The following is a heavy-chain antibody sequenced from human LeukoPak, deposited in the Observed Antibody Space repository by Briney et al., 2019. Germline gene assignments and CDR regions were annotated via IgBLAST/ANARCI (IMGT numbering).Heavy chain of an antibody. CDR2: INPSDGAT. CDR3: AGGQGGGLSGHLGGLFASYHTYYYMDV. Sequence: ASVKVSCKASGYTFTTYYIHWVRQAPGQGLEWMGMINPSDGATTYAQKFQGRGTMTRDMSTTTVYMDVRTLRSEDTAVYFCAGGQGGGLSGHLGGLFASYHTYYYMDVWGRGTTVTVSS. J-gene: IGHJ6*03. CDR1: GYTFTTYY. V-gene: IGHV1-46*01. D-gene: IGHD3-16*01.